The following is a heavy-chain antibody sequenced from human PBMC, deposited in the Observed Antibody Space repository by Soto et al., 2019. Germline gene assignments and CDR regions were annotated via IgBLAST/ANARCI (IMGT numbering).Heavy chain of an antibody. J-gene: IGHJ4*02. CDR1: GYTFTSYG. CDR3: SKTGIVVAGNGTEDFDY. V-gene: IGHV1-18*01. Sequence: ASVKVSCKASGYTFTSYGISWVRQAPGQGLEWMGWISAYNGNTNYAQKLQGRVTMTRDTSTSTAYMELRSLRSDDTAVYKCSKTGIVVAGNGTEDFDYWGQGTLVTVSS. D-gene: IGHD6-19*01. CDR2: ISAYNGNT.